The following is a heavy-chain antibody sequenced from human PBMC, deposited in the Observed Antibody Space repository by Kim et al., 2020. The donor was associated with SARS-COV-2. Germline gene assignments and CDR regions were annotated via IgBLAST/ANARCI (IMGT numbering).Heavy chain of an antibody. V-gene: IGHV4-59*01. D-gene: IGHD5-12*01. J-gene: IGHJ4*02. Sequence: TSHPALQSRLTISVDTSNNQISLNLTSVTAADTAVYYCARSDGYTIDYWGQGTLVTVSS. CDR3: ARSDGYTIDY.